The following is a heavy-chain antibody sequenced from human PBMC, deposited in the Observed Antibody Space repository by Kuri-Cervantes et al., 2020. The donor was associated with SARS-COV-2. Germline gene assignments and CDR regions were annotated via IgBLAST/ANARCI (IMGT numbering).Heavy chain of an antibody. J-gene: IGHJ4*02. Sequence: GESLKISCAASGFTFSSYGMHWVRQAPGKGLEWVAVISYDGSNKYYADSVKGRFTISRDNSKNTLYLQMNSLRAEDTALYYCTNEGMGKPFDWWGQGTLVTVSS. CDR1: GFTFSSYG. CDR2: ISYDGSNK. D-gene: IGHD7-27*01. CDR3: TNEGMGKPFDW. V-gene: IGHV3-30*18.